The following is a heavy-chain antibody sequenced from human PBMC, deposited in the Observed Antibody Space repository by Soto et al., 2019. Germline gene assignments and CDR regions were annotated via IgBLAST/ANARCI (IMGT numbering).Heavy chain of an antibody. CDR2: IIPIFGTA. Sequence: ASVKVSCKASGGTFSSYAISWVRQAPGQGLEWMGGIIPIFGTANYAQKFQGRVTITADESTSTAYMELSSLRSEDTAVYYCARDQYSSSSGYYYYYYGMGVWGQGTTVTVSS. CDR1: GGTFSSYA. CDR3: ARDQYSSSSGYYYYYYGMGV. D-gene: IGHD6-6*01. V-gene: IGHV1-69*13. J-gene: IGHJ6*02.